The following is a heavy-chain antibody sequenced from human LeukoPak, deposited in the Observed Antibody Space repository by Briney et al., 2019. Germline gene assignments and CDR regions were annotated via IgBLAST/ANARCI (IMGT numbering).Heavy chain of an antibody. D-gene: IGHD3-22*01. CDR1: GYTLTELS. J-gene: IGHJ3*02. V-gene: IGHV1-24*01. Sequence: ASVKVSCKVSGYTLTELSMHCVRQAPVKGLEWMGGFDPEDGETIYAQKFQGRVTMTEDTSTDTAYIELSSLRSEDTAVYYCATDDSSGFSRGYAFDIWGQGTMVTVSS. CDR2: FDPEDGET. CDR3: ATDDSSGFSRGYAFDI.